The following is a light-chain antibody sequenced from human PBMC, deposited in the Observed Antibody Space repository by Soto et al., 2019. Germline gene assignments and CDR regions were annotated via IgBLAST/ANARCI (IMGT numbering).Light chain of an antibody. V-gene: IGKV3-20*01. J-gene: IGKJ4*01. CDR1: HSVSSSY. CDR3: QQYGSPLT. CDR2: GAS. Sequence: MVLPQSPGTLSLSPGERATLSCRASHSVSSSYLAWYQQKPGQAPRLLIYGASSRATGIPDRFSGSGSGTDFTLTISRLEPEDFAVYYCQQYGSPLTFGGGTKVEIK.